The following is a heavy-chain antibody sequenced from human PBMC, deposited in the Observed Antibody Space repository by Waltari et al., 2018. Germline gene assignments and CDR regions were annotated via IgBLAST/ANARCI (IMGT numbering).Heavy chain of an antibody. V-gene: IGHV3-9*01. CDR2: ISWNSAYI. J-gene: IGHJ4*02. CDR3: VKDMSHGGWLTAVGS. Sequence: EVQLVESGGNLVQPGRSLRLSCAASGFSFPESGLPWVRQVPGKGLEWVSGISWNSAYIAYVDSVKGRFTISRDNAKNSLYLQMNSLRVEDTALYYCVKDMSHGGWLTAVGSWGQGTLVTVSS. CDR1: GFSFPESG. D-gene: IGHD6-19*01.